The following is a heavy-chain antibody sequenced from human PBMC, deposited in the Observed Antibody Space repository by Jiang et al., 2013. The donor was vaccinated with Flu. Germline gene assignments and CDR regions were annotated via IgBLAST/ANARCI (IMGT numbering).Heavy chain of an antibody. CDR1: GYIFSSFS. J-gene: IGHJ5*02. CDR2: ISPYNGKT. D-gene: IGHD3-9*01. CDR3: ARGGGPYDRGFNRFDP. V-gene: IGHV1-18*01. Sequence: SGAEVKKSGAEVKVSCKASGYIFSSFSVSWVRQVPGLGLEWLGWISPYNGKTKSAQNFQGRLTMTADTSTTTAYMELNNLLSNDTAVYYCARGGGPYDRGFNRFDPWGQGTLVTVSS.